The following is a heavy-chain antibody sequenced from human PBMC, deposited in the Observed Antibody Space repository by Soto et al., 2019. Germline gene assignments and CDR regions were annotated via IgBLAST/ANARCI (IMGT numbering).Heavy chain of an antibody. CDR1: GFTFSSYA. Sequence: GGSLRLSCAASGFTFSSYAMTWVRQAPGKGLEWFSGISASGNNTYLADSVKGRFTVSRDNSKSTVYLQMNSLRAEDTAVYYCARDDDTTSCYGNWFDPWGQGTPVTVSS. V-gene: IGHV3-23*01. D-gene: IGHD2-2*01. CDR3: ARDDDTTSCYGNWFDP. CDR2: ISASGNNT. J-gene: IGHJ5*02.